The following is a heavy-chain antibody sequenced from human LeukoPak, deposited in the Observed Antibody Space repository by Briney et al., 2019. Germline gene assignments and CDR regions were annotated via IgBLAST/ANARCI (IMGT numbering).Heavy chain of an antibody. V-gene: IGHV4-34*01. CDR2: INHSGST. Sequence: SETLSLTCAVYGGSFSGYYWSWIRQPPGKGLEWIGEINHSGSTNHNPSLKSRVTISVDTSKNQFSLKLSSVTAADTAVYYCARGGGITMVRGVDYWGQGTLVTVSS. CDR3: ARGGGITMVRGVDY. CDR1: GGSFSGYY. J-gene: IGHJ4*02. D-gene: IGHD3-10*01.